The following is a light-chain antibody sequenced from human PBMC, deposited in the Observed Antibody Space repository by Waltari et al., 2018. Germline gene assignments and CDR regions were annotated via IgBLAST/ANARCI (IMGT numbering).Light chain of an antibody. J-gene: IGKJ2*01. CDR3: QQRSSWTPHT. CDR2: GAS. V-gene: IGKV3-11*01. CDR1: QSVGTY. Sequence: EIVLTQSPATLSLSPGETATLSCRASQSVGTYLAWYQQKPGQAPRLLIYGASNRATGIPDRFRGSGSGTDFTLTISSLEPEDFALYYCQQRSSWTPHTFGQGARLEIK.